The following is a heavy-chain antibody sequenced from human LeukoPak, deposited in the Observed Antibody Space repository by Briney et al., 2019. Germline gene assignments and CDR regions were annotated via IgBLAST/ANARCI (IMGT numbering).Heavy chain of an antibody. CDR3: ARDATYCINGVCYTLYYFDY. CDR1: GFTFSSYE. J-gene: IGHJ4*02. V-gene: IGHV3-48*03. D-gene: IGHD2-8*01. Sequence: GGSLRLSCAASGFTFSSYEMNWVRQAPGKGLEWVSYISSSGSTIYYADSVKGRFTISRDNAKNSLYLQMNSLRAEDTAVYYCARDATYCINGVCYTLYYFDYWGQGTLVSVSS. CDR2: ISSSGSTI.